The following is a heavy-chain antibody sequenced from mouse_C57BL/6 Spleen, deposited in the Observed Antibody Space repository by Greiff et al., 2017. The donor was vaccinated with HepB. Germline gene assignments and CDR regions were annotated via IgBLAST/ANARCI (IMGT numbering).Heavy chain of an antibody. V-gene: IGHV5-17*01. D-gene: IGHD2-2*01. CDR2: ISSGSSTI. CDR3: ASPLSTMVTPFAY. Sequence: EVQLVESGGGLVKPGGSLKLSCAASGFTFSDYGMHWVRQAPEKGLEWVAYISSGSSTIYYADTVKGRFTISRDNAKNTLFLQMTSLRSEDTAMYYCASPLSTMVTPFAYWGQGTLVTVSA. J-gene: IGHJ3*01. CDR1: GFTFSDYG.